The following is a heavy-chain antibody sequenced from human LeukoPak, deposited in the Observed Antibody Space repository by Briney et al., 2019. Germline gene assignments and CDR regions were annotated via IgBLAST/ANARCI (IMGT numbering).Heavy chain of an antibody. J-gene: IGHJ4*02. CDR3: ARDEKFPGGYDY. CDR2: INSDGSRI. V-gene: IGHV3-74*01. Sequence: GGSLRLSCAASGFTFSSSAMSWVRQAPGKGLVWVSRINSDGSRISYADSVKGRFTISRDNAKNTLYLQMNSLRAEDTAVYYCARDEKFPGGYDYWGQGTLVTVSS. CDR1: GFTFSSSA. D-gene: IGHD2-15*01.